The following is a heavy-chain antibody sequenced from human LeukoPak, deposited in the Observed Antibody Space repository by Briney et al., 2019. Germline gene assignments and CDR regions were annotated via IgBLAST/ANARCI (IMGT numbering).Heavy chain of an antibody. J-gene: IGHJ4*02. V-gene: IGHV3-48*03. Sequence: GGSLRLSCAASGFIFSSYEMNWVRQAPGKGLEWVSSVSSSGSTIYYADSVKGRFIITRDNAKDSLYLQMNSLRVEDTAVYYCASRPTTYGGYPPRDWGQGTLVTVSS. CDR1: GFIFSSYE. CDR3: ASRPTTYGGYPPRD. D-gene: IGHD5-12*01. CDR2: VSSSGSTI.